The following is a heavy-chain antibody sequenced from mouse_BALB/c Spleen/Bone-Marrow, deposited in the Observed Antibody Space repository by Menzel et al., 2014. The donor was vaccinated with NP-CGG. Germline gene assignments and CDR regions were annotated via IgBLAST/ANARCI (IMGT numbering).Heavy chain of an antibody. CDR3: TRHGEVRRFYYALDY. J-gene: IGHJ4*01. Sequence: EVQLHQSGGGLVQPGGSLKLSCTASGFTFSSYSMSWDRQTPEKRLEWVAYISNGGGSTYYPDAVKGRFTISRDNAKNSLYLQMSSLKSEDTAMYYCTRHGEVRRFYYALDYWGQGTSVTVSS. D-gene: IGHD2-14*01. V-gene: IGHV5-12-2*01. CDR2: ISNGGGST. CDR1: GFTFSSYS.